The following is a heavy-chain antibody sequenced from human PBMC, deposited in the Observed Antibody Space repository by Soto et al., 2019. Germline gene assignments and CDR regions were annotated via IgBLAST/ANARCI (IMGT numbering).Heavy chain of an antibody. D-gene: IGHD3-16*01. V-gene: IGHV3-33*05. J-gene: IGHJ1*01. CDR2: TSYDGSNK. CDR1: GFTFRSYF. CDR3: ARWGTTGGLDV. Sequence: QVQLVESGGGVVQPGTSLRLSCVGSGFTFRSYFIHWVRQAPGKGLEWVALTSYDGSNKDYGDSVKGRFTISRDNSRNTVDLQMDSLRREDTALYYCARWGTTGGLDVWGQGTLVSVSS.